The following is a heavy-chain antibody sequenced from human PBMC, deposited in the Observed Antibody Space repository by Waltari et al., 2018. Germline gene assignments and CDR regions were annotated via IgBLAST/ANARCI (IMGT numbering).Heavy chain of an antibody. Sequence: QVQLVQSGAEVKKPGASVKVSCKASGYTFTSYAMHWVRQAPGQRLEWMGWINAGNGNTKYSQKFQGRVTITRDTSASTAYMELSSLRSEDTAVYYCARAFFGGVGLPGLWGRGTLVTVSS. CDR3: ARAFFGGVGLPGL. CDR2: INAGNGNT. V-gene: IGHV1-3*01. CDR1: GYTFTSYA. J-gene: IGHJ2*01. D-gene: IGHD3-16*01.